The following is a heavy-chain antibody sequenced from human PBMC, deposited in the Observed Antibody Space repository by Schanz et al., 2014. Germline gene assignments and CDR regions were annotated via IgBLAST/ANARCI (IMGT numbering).Heavy chain of an antibody. CDR2: ISYDGSNK. D-gene: IGHD3-10*01. Sequence: QAQVVESGGGVVQPGRSLRLSCAASGFTFNFYGIHWVRQAPGKGLEWVTVISYDGSNKYYADSVKGRFTNSRDNSKNTLYLQMDSLRAEDTAVYYCARGIITMVRGGDVGAFDIWGQGTMXTVSS. V-gene: IGHV3-30*03. CDR3: ARGIITMVRGGDVGAFDI. CDR1: GFTFNFYG. J-gene: IGHJ3*02.